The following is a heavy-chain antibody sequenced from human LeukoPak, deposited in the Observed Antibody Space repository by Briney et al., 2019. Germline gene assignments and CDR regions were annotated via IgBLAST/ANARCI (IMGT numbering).Heavy chain of an antibody. V-gene: IGHV3-11*01. D-gene: IGHD4/OR15-4a*01. J-gene: IGHJ4*02. CDR3: ARHMVLSPCDY. CDR2: ISASGGMM. CDR1: GFRFDDFY. Sequence: PGGSLRLSCAASGFRFDDFYVGWIRQAPGKGLEWISFISASGGMMDHADSVKGRFTISRDNAKNSVHLEMNNLKAEDTAVYHCARHMVLSPCDYWGPGTLATVSS.